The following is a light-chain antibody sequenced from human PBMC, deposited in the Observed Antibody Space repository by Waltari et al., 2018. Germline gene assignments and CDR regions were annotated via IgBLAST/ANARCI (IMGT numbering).Light chain of an antibody. CDR2: DVS. J-gene: IGLJ2*01. V-gene: IGLV2-14*01. CDR1: SNDVGGYNS. CDR3: SSQSSNVVVL. Sequence: QSALTQPASVSGSPGQSVTIFCAGTSNDVGGYNSVSWYQEHPGQAPRVIIYDVSDRPSGVSDRFSGSKSGNTASLTISGLQAEDEAGYYCSSQSSNVVVLFGGGTKLTVL.